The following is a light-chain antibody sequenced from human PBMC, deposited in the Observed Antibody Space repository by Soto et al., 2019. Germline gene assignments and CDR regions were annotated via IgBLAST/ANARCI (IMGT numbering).Light chain of an antibody. Sequence: DIQMTQSPSSLSASVGDTVTIACRASQSISTYLNWYQQKPGKAPDLLIYGASSLQSGVPTRFSGSGSETHFTLTISRLQPEDIATYYCQQSSKFPLTFGGGTKVGIK. J-gene: IGKJ4*01. CDR1: QSISTY. CDR3: QQSSKFPLT. CDR2: GAS. V-gene: IGKV1-39*01.